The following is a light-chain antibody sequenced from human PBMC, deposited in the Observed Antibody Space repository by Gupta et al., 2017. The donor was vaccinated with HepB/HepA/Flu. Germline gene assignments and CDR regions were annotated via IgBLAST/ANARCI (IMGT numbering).Light chain of an antibody. V-gene: IGLV2-23*02. CDR1: SSDVGSYNL. J-gene: IGLJ3*02. CDR2: DVS. CDR3: CAYAGSSTWV. Sequence: QSALTQPASLSGSPGPPITISCTGTSSDVGSYNLVSWYQQHPGKAPNLMIYDVSKRPSGVSNRFSGSKSGNTASLTSAGLQAEDEADYYCCAYAGSSTWVFGGGTKLTVL.